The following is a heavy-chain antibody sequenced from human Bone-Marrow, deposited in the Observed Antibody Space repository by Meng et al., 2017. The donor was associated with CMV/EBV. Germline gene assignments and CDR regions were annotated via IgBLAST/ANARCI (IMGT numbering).Heavy chain of an antibody. D-gene: IGHD3-22*01. CDR3: ASERITMIVVAY. V-gene: IGHV3-21*01. CDR2: ISSSSSYI. Sequence: GESLKISCAASGFTFSSYSMNWVRQAPGKGLEWVSSISSSSSYIYYADSVKGRFTISRDNSKNTLYLQMNSLRAEDTAVYYCASERITMIVVAYWGQGTLVTVSS. J-gene: IGHJ4*02. CDR1: GFTFSSYS.